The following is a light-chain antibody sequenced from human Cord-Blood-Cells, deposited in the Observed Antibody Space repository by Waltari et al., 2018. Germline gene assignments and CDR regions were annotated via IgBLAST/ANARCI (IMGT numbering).Light chain of an antibody. CDR2: RNN. CDR1: SSTIGSNS. CDR3: AAWDDSLSGRV. J-gene: IGLJ3*02. V-gene: IGLV1-47*01. Sequence: QSVLTQPPSASGTPGQRFTLPCSGSSSTIGSNSVYWYQQLPGTAPKLLIYRNNQRPSGVPDRFSGSKSGTSASLAISGLRSEDEADYYCAAWDDSLSGRVFGGGTKLTVL.